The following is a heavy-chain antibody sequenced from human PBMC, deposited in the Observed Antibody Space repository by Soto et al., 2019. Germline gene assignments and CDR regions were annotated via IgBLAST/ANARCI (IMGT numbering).Heavy chain of an antibody. D-gene: IGHD2-2*02. J-gene: IGHJ4*02. CDR1: GYTFTSYD. V-gene: IGHV1-2*02. CDR3: ARDIGCSSTSCYTDGGLVAD. CDR2: INPNSGGT. Sequence: QVQLVQSGAEVKKPGASVKVSCKASGYTFTSYDINWVRQATGQGLEWMGWINPNSGGTNYAQKFQGRVTMTRDTSISTAYMELSRLRSDDTAVYYCARDIGCSSTSCYTDGGLVADWGQGTLVTVSS.